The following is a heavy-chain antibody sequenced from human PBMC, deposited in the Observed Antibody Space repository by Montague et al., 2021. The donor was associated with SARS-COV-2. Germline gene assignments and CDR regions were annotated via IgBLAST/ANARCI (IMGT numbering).Heavy chain of an antibody. V-gene: IGHV4-4*02. J-gene: IGHJ6*02. CDR1: GGSISSSNW. D-gene: IGHD6-13*01. CDR3: ARDRRSWFPPYYYGMDV. CDR2: IYHSGST. Sequence: SETLSLTCAVSGGSISSSNWWSWVRQPPLKGLEWIGGIYHSGSTXXNPXXXSRVTISVDKSKNQFSLKLSSVTAADTAVYYCARDRRSWFPPYYYGMDVWGQGTTVTVSS.